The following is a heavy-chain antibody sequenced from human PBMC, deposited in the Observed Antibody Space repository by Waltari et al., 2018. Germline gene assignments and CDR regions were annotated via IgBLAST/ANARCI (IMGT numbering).Heavy chain of an antibody. CDR3: ATVMVRGLFDY. Sequence: QVQLQESGPGLVKPSETLSLTCTVSGYSISSGYYWGWIRQPPGKGLEWIGSIYHSGSTYYNPSLKSRVTISVDTSKNQFSLKLSSLRSEDTAVYYCATVMVRGLFDYWGQGTLVTVSS. D-gene: IGHD3-10*01. CDR2: IYHSGST. V-gene: IGHV4-38-2*02. J-gene: IGHJ4*02. CDR1: GYSISSGYY.